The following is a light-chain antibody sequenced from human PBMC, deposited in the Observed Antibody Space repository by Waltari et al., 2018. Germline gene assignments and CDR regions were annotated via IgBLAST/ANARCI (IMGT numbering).Light chain of an antibody. CDR1: QSVLHSSKNENS. CDR2: WAS. J-gene: IGKJ3*01. CDR3: QQYYDTPFT. V-gene: IGKV4-1*01. Sequence: DIVMTQSPDSLAVSLGERATIHCKSSQSVLHSSKNENSLAWYQQQPGQPPKLLIYWASTRESGVPDRFSGSGSGTDFTLTISSLQAEDVAVYYCQQYYDTPFTFGPGTKVDIK.